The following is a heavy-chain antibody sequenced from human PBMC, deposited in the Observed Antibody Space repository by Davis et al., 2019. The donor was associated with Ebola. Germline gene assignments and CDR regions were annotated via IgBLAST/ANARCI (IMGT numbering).Heavy chain of an antibody. CDR3: ARARYSSSTRYFDL. CDR1: GGSISSSSYY. D-gene: IGHD6-6*01. Sequence: PGGSLRLSCTVSGGSISSSSYYWGWIRQPPGKGLEWIGSIYYSGSTYYNPSLKSRVTISVDTSKNQFSLKLSSVTAADTAVYYCARARYSSSTRYFDLWGRGTLVTVSS. CDR2: IYYSGST. J-gene: IGHJ2*01. V-gene: IGHV4-39*07.